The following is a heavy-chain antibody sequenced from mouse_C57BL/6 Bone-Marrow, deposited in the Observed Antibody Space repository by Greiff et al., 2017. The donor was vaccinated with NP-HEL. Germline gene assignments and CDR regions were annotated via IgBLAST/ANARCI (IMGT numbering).Heavy chain of an antibody. D-gene: IGHD1-1*01. Sequence: EVHLVESGPGLVKPSQTVFLTCTVTGISITTGNYRWSWIRQFPGNKLEWIGYIYYSGTITSNPSLTSRTTITRDTPKNQFFLEMNSLTAEDTATYYCARESYGSPHWYFDVWGTGTTVTVAS. CDR3: ARESYGSPHWYFDV. J-gene: IGHJ1*03. CDR1: GISITTGNYR. V-gene: IGHV3-5*01. CDR2: IYYSGTI.